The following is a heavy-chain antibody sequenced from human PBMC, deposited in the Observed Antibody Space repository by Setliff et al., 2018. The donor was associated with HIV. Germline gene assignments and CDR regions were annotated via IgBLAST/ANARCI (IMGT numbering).Heavy chain of an antibody. CDR2: IYYSGST. CDR1: GDSVSSYY. D-gene: IGHD7-27*01. CDR3: ARQVGNKVLFDS. Sequence: NPSGTLSLTCTVSGDSVSSYYWSWIRQPPEKGLEWIGYIYYSGSTNYNPSLKSRVTISVDTSKNQFSLKLSSVTAADTAVYYCARQVGNKVLFDSWGQGTLVTVSS. J-gene: IGHJ4*02. V-gene: IGHV4-59*02.